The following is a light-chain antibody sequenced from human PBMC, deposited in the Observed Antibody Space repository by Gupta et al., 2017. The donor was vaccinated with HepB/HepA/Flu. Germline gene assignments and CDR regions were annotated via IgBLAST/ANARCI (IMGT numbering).Light chain of an antibody. CDR2: GVS. CDR3: HQAENWPTWT. Sequence: EIVMTQSPATLSVSPGERATLSCRASQNISNNLTWYQQKPGQAPRLLIHGVSTRATGIPPRFSGSGCGTEFTLTISSRQSEDFAVYYCHQAENWPTWTFGQGTKVEIK. CDR1: QNISNN. V-gene: IGKV3-15*01. J-gene: IGKJ1*01.